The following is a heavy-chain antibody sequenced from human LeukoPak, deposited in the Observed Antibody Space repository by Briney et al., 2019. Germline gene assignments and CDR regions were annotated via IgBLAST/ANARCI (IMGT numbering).Heavy chain of an antibody. J-gene: IGHJ5*02. CDR2: IYYSGST. CDR1: GGSISSYY. V-gene: IGHV4-59*01. CDR3: ARDRGWPPGWSDP. Sequence: SETLSLTCTVSGGSISSYYWSWIRQPPGKGLEWIGYIYYSGSTNYNPSIKSRVTISVDTSKNQFSLKLSSVTAADTAVCYCARDRGWPPGWSDPWGQGTLVTVSS. D-gene: IGHD6-19*01.